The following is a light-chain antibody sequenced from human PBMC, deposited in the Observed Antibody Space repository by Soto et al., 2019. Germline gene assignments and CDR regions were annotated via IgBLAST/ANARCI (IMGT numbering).Light chain of an antibody. CDR3: LLSCSDAQV. J-gene: IGLJ1*01. CDR1: TGAVTSGHY. V-gene: IGLV7-46*01. Sequence: QTVVTQEPSLTVSPGGTVTLTCGSSTGAVTSGHYPYWFQQQPGQAPRTLIYDTSDKHSWTPARFSGSLLGGKAALTISGAQPEDEADYYCLLSCSDAQVFGTGTKLTVL. CDR2: DTS.